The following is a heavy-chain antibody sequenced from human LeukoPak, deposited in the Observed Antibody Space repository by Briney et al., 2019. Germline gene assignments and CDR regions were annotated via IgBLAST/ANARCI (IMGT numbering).Heavy chain of an antibody. D-gene: IGHD5-18*01. CDR1: GGSISSGGYS. CDR3: ARGGYSYGFDY. V-gene: IGHV4-30-2*01. J-gene: IGHJ4*02. CDR2: IYHSGST. Sequence: SQTLSLTCAVSGGSISSGGYSWSWIRQPPGKGLEWIGYIYHSGSTYYNPSLKSRVTISVDRSKNQFSLKLSSVTAADTAVYYCARGGYSYGFDYWGQGTLDTVSS.